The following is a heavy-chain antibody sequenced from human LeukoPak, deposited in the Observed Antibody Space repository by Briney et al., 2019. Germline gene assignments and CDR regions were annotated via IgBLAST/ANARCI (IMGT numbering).Heavy chain of an antibody. CDR1: GYTFTSYP. Sequence: GASVKVSCKASGYTFTSYPMHWVRQAPGQGLEWMGIINPSGGSTNYAQKFQGRVTMTRDTSASTVYMELSSLRSEDTAMYYCARGLDSTSYYRYWGQGTLVTVSS. D-gene: IGHD3-22*01. CDR2: INPSGGST. J-gene: IGHJ4*02. CDR3: ARGLDSTSYYRY. V-gene: IGHV1-46*01.